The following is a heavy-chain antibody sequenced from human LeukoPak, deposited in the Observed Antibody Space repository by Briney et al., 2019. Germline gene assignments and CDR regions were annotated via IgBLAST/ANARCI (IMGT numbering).Heavy chain of an antibody. V-gene: IGHV1-46*01. CDR3: ARDGRDGYNFDY. CDR1: GYTFTSYY. D-gene: IGHD5-24*01. CDR2: INPSGGST. Sequence: ASVKVSCKASGYTFTSYYMHWVRQAPGQGLEWMGIINPSGGSTSYAQKFQGRVTMARDTSTNTVYMELSSLRSEDTAVYYCARDGRDGYNFDYWGQGTLVTVSS. J-gene: IGHJ4*02.